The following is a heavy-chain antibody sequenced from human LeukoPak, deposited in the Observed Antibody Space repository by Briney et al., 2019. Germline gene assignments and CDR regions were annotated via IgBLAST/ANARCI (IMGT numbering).Heavy chain of an antibody. CDR1: GFTFSSYG. Sequence: GRSLRLSWAAAGFTFSSYGMHWVRQAPGKVMEWVAVISYDGSNKYYADSVKGRFTISRDNSKSTLYLQMNSLKAEDTAVYYCAKDRRAWGLYHTLDCWGQGTLVTVSS. J-gene: IGHJ4*02. D-gene: IGHD3-10*01. CDR3: AKDRRAWGLYHTLDC. V-gene: IGHV3-30*18. CDR2: ISYDGSNK.